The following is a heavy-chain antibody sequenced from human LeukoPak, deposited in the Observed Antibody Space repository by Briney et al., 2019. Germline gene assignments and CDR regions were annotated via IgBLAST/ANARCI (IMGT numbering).Heavy chain of an antibody. CDR2: MNPNSGNT. D-gene: IGHD6-19*01. V-gene: IGHV1-8*03. CDR1: GYTFTSYG. J-gene: IGHJ4*02. Sequence: GASVKVSCKASGYTFTSYGISWVRQAPGQGLEWMGWMNPNSGNTGYAQKFKGRVTITRNTSISTAYMELSSLRSEDTAVYYCARRGQWLVYDYWGQGTLVTVSS. CDR3: ARRGQWLVYDY.